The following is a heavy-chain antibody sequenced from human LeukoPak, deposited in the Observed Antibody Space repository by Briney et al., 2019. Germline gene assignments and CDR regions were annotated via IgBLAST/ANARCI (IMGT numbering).Heavy chain of an antibody. J-gene: IGHJ4*02. V-gene: IGHV3-11*06. Sequence: GGSLRLSCAASGFTFSDYYMSWIRQAPGKGLEWVSSISSSSSYIYYADSVKGRFTISRDNAKNSLYLQMNSLRAEDTAVYYCAVEDLTFDYWGQGTLVTVSS. CDR3: AVEDLTFDY. CDR1: GFTFSDYY. CDR2: ISSSSSYI. D-gene: IGHD3-16*01.